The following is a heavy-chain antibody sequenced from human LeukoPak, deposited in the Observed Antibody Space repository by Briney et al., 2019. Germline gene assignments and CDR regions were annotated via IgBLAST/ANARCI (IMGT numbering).Heavy chain of an antibody. V-gene: IGHV1-8*01. CDR1: GYTFTTYV. CDR2: MNPNSGNT. D-gene: IGHD6-13*01. CDR3: ARIAAPGNRRLNF. J-gene: IGHJ4*02. Sequence: GASVKVSCEASGYTFTTYVINWVRQAAGQGLEWIGWMNPNSGNTGNAQKFQGRVTMTRNTSISTAYMELTSLTSEDTAVYFCARIAAPGNRRLNFWGQGTLVTVSS.